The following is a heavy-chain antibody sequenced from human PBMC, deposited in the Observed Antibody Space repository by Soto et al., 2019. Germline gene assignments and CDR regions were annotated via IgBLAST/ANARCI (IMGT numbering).Heavy chain of an antibody. J-gene: IGHJ5*02. CDR3: ARGSRQQRTPNWFDP. D-gene: IGHD6-13*01. CDR1: GGTFSSYA. Sequence: SVKVSCKASGGTFSSYAISWVRQAPGQGLEWMGGIIPIFGTANYAQKFQGRVTITADKSTSTAYMELSSLRSEDTAVHYCARGSRQQRTPNWFDPWGQGTLVTVSS. CDR2: IIPIFGTA. V-gene: IGHV1-69*06.